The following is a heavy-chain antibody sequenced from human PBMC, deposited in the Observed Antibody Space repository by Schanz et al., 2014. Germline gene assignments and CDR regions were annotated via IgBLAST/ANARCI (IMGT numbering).Heavy chain of an antibody. Sequence: QVQLQESGPGLVKPSETLSLTCTVSGASISFYDWNWIRQSPGKGLEWIGSIHYTGSTNYSPSLKSRVTISLDTTNNRFSLKLSSVTAADTAVYYCAKDRVPYYWAQGTLVTVSS. CDR2: IHYTGST. V-gene: IGHV4-59*13. CDR1: GASISFYD. J-gene: IGHJ4*02. CDR3: AKDRVPYY.